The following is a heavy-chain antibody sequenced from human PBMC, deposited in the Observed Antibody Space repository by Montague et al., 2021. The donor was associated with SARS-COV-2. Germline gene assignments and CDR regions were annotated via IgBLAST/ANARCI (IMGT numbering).Heavy chain of an antibody. J-gene: IGHJ4*02. Sequence: SLRLSCAASGFTFSSYSMNWVRQAPGKGLEWVSSISSSSSYIYYADSVKGRFTISRDNAKNSLYLRMNSLRAEDTAAYYCARDAHYDILTGYFGYWGQGTLVTVSS. D-gene: IGHD3-9*01. CDR2: ISSSSSYI. V-gene: IGHV3-21*01. CDR1: GFTFSSYS. CDR3: ARDAHYDILTGYFGY.